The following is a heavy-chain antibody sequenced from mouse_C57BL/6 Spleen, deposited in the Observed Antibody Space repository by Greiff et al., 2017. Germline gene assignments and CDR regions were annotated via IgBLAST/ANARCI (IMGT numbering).Heavy chain of an antibody. CDR2: INPGSGGT. CDR3: ARQEGFDY. V-gene: IGHV1-54*01. Sequence: VQLQQSGAELVRPGTSVKVSCKASGYAFTNYLIEWVKQRPGQGLEWIGVINPGSGGTNYNEKFKGKATLTADKSSSTAYMQLSSLTSEDSAVYFCARQEGFDYWGQGTLVTVSA. CDR1: GYAFTNYL. J-gene: IGHJ3*01.